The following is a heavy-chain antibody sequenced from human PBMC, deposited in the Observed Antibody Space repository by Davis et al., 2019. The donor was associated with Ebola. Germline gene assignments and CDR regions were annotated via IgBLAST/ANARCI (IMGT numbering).Heavy chain of an antibody. CDR1: GFTFDDYA. D-gene: IGHD1-26*01. V-gene: IGHV3-9*01. CDR2: ISWNGGSI. Sequence: PGGSLRLSCAASGFTFDDYAMHWVRQAPGKGLEWVSGISWNGGSIGYADSVKGRFTISRDNAKNSLYLQMNSLRAEDTALYYCAKDIAGGSYLYYFDYWGQGTLVTVSS. CDR3: AKDIAGGSYLYYFDY. J-gene: IGHJ4*02.